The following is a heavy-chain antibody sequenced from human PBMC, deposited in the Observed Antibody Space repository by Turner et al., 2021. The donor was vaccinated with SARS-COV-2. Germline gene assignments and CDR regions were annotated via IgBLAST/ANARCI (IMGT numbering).Heavy chain of an antibody. CDR2: ISGSGGST. CDR1: GFTVSSNY. D-gene: IGHD4-4*01. V-gene: IGHV3-23*04. J-gene: IGHJ4*02. Sequence: EVQLVESGGGLIQPGGSLRLSCAASGFTVSSNYMSWVRQAPGKGLEWVSVISGSGGSTYYADSVKGRFTISRDNSKNTLYLQMNSLRAEDTAVYYWAKGYSPDYWGQGTLVTVSS. CDR3: AKGYSPDY.